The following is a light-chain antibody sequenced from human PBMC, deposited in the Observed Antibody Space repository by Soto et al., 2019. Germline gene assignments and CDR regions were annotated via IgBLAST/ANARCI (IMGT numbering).Light chain of an antibody. J-gene: IGKJ1*01. CDR2: GPS. Sequence: IVMTHSPATLSVSVGERATLSCRASQSVSIKLAWYQQKPGQAPRLLIYGPSSRATGIPDRFSGSGSGTDFTLTINRLEPEDFAVYYCQQYDSSPRTFGQGTKVDI. CDR3: QQYDSSPRT. CDR1: QSVSIK. V-gene: IGKV3-20*01.